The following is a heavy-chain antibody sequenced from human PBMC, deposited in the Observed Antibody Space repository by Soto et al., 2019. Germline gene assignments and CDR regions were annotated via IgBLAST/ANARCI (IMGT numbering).Heavy chain of an antibody. V-gene: IGHV3-21*01. CDR2: ISSSSSYI. Sequence: EVQLVESGGGLVKPGGSLRLSCAASGFTFSSYSMNWVRQAPGKGLEWVSSISSSSSYIYYAASVKGRFTISRDNAKNSLYLQMNSLRAEDTAVYYCASRIAAAGTVGGRYYYGMDVWGQGTTVTVSS. CDR1: GFTFSSYS. D-gene: IGHD6-13*01. CDR3: ASRIAAAGTVGGRYYYGMDV. J-gene: IGHJ6*02.